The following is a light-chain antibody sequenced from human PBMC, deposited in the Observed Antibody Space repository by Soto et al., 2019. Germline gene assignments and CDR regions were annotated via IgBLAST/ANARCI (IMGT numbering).Light chain of an antibody. CDR2: GAS. V-gene: IGKV3-20*01. CDR3: QQYGSSPSTP. J-gene: IGKJ5*01. Sequence: EIVLTQSPGTLSLSPGERATLSCRASQSVSSSYLAWYQQKPGQAPRLLIYGASSRATGIPDRFSGSGSGTDFTLTISRLEPEVFAVYYCQQYGSSPSTPFGQGTRLEIK. CDR1: QSVSSSY.